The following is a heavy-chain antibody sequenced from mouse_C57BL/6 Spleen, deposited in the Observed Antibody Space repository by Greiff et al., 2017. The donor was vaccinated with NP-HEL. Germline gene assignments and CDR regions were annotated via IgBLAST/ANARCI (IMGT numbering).Heavy chain of an antibody. D-gene: IGHD2-1*01. J-gene: IGHJ2*01. CDR1: GYTFTSYW. V-gene: IGHV1-52*01. CDR2: IDPSDSET. Sequence: QVQLKQPGAELVRPGSSVKLSCKASGYTFTSYWMHWVKQRPIQGLEWIGNIDPSDSETHYNQKFKDKATLTVDKSSSTAYMQLSSLTSEDSAVYYCAREGYGNSFDYWGQGTTLTVSS. CDR3: AREGYGNSFDY.